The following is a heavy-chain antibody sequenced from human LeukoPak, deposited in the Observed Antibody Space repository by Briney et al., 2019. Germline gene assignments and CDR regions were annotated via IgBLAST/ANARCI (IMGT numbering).Heavy chain of an antibody. CDR1: GFSLSTSGVG. CDR3: AHIGYYDSSGYPHRAMGYFDY. V-gene: IGHV2-5*01. CDR2: IYWNDDK. J-gene: IGHJ4*02. Sequence: KSGPTLVNPTQTLTLTCTFSGFSLSTSGVGVGWIRQPPGKALEWLALIYWNDDKRYSPFLKSRLTITKDTSKNQVVLTMTNMDPVDTATYYCAHIGYYDSSGYPHRAMGYFDYWGQGTLVTVSS. D-gene: IGHD3-22*01.